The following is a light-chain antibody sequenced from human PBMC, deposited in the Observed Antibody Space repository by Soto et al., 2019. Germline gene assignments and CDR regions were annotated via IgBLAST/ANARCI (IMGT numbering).Light chain of an antibody. J-gene: IGLJ2*01. CDR2: SDN. CDR1: SSNIGSNS. V-gene: IGLV1-44*01. Sequence: QSVLTQPPSASGTPGQRVTISCSGSSSNIGSNSVNWYHQVAGTAPKLLIHSDNQRPSGVPDRFSGSKSGNAASLTVSGLQAEDEADYYCSSYGGGNTVVFGGGTKVTVL. CDR3: SSYGGGNTVV.